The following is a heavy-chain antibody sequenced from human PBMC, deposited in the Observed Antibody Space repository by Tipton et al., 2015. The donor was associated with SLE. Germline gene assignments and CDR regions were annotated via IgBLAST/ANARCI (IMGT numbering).Heavy chain of an antibody. J-gene: IGHJ4*02. CDR3: ARARPNCSGGSCPFDY. CDR2: ISSSGSTI. V-gene: IGHV3-48*03. D-gene: IGHD2-15*01. Sequence: SGFTFSSYEMNWVRQAPGKGLEWVSYISSSGSTIYYADSVKGRFTISRDNAKNSLYLQINSLRAEDTAVYYCARARPNCSGGSCPFDYWGQGTLVTVSS. CDR1: GFTFSSYE.